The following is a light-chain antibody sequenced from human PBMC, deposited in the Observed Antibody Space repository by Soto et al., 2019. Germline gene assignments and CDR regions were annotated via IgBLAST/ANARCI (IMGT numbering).Light chain of an antibody. V-gene: IGKV1-27*01. CDR2: AAS. CDR3: QKYSSVPV. CDR1: QGIRNF. J-gene: IGKJ3*01. Sequence: DIQMTQSPTSLSASVGDRVTITCRASQGIRNFVAWYQQKPGKAPKLLIYAASTLQSGAPSRFNGSGSGTDFTLTIYSVQPEDVATYSCQKYSSVPVFGPGTKVEIK.